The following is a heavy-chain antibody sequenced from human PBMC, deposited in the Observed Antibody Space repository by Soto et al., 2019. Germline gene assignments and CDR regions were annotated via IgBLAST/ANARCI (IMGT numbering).Heavy chain of an antibody. J-gene: IGHJ3*02. CDR2: IYYSGST. Sequence: SETLSLTCTVSGGSISSGGYYWSWIRQHPGKGLEWIGYIYYSGSTYYNPSLKSRVTISVDTSKNQFSLKLSSVTAADTAVYYCARDTIKAGEGFYDSSGYYYRLGAFDIWGQGTMVTVSS. CDR3: ARDTIKAGEGFYDSSGYYYRLGAFDI. V-gene: IGHV4-31*03. CDR1: GGSISSGGYY. D-gene: IGHD3-22*01.